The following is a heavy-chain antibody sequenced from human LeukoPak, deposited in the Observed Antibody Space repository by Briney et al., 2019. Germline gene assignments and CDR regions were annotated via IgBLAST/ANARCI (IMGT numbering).Heavy chain of an antibody. J-gene: IGHJ4*02. CDR3: ATDSVGATEFDY. D-gene: IGHD1-26*01. CDR1: GGTFSSYA. V-gene: IGHV1-24*01. Sequence: GASVKVSCKASGGTFSSYAISWVRQAPGKGLEWMGGFDPEDGETIYAQKFQGRVTMTEDTSTDTAYMELSSLRSEDTAVYYCATDSVGATEFDYWGQGTLVTVSS. CDR2: FDPEDGET.